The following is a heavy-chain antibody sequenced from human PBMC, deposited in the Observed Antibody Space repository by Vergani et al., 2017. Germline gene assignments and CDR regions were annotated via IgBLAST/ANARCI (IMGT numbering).Heavy chain of an antibody. V-gene: IGHV4-39*01. CDR1: GGSISSSSYY. CDR2: IYYSGST. Sequence: QLQLQESGPGLVKPSETLSLTCTVSGGSISSSSYYWGWIRQPPGKGLEWIGSIYYSGSTYYNPSLQSRVTISVDTSKNQFSLKLSSVTAADTAVYYCARHFGVVIGGLNWFDPWGQGTLVTVSS. CDR3: ARHFGVVIGGLNWFDP. D-gene: IGHD3-3*01. J-gene: IGHJ5*02.